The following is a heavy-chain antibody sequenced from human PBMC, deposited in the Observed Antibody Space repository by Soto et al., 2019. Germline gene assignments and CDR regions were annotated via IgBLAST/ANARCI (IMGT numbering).Heavy chain of an antibody. CDR1: GYTFTSYY. D-gene: IGHD2-15*01. J-gene: IGHJ1*01. CDR3: ARELGYCSGGSCLQH. V-gene: IGHV1-46*01. Sequence: ASVKVSCKASGYTFTSYYMHWVRQAPGQGLEWMGIINPSGGSTSYAQKFQGRVTMTRDTSTSTVYMELSSLRSEDTAVYYCARELGYCSGGSCLQHWGQGTLVTVPQ. CDR2: INPSGGST.